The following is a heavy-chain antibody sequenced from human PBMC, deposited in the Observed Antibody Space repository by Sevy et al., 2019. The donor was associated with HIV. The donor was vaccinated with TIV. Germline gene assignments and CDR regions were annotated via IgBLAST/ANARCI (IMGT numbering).Heavy chain of an antibody. CDR2: IKQDGSEK. CDR1: GFTFSSYW. CDR3: ERDMYYYGSGVLDY. J-gene: IGHJ4*02. Sequence: GGSLRLSCAASGFTFSSYWMSWVRQAPGKGLEWVANIKQDGSEKYYVDSVKGRFTISRDNAKNSLYLQMNSLRAEDTAVYYCERDMYYYGSGVLDYWGQRTLVTVSS. D-gene: IGHD3-10*01. V-gene: IGHV3-7*01.